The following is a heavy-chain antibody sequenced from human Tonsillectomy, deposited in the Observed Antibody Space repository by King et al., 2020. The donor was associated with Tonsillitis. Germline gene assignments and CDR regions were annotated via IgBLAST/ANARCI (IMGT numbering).Heavy chain of an antibody. CDR1: GGSISSYY. J-gene: IGHJ3*02. V-gene: IGHV4-4*07. CDR3: ACVTDYDFWSGFQTGAFDI. Sequence: VQLQESGPGLVKPSETLSLTCTVSGGSISSYYWSWIRQPAGKGLEWIGRIYTSGSTNYNPSLKSRVTMSVDTSKNQFSLKLSTVTAADTAVYYCACVTDYDFWSGFQTGAFDIWGQGTLVTVSS. D-gene: IGHD3-3*01. CDR2: IYTSGST.